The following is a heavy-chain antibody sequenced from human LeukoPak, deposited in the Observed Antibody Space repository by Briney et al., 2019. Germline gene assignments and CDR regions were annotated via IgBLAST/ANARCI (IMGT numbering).Heavy chain of an antibody. CDR1: GFTFSGSA. CDR2: IRSKANSYAT. CDR3: TRHQEGYHLFPIAAAELDP. V-gene: IGHV3-73*01. Sequence: GGSLKLSCAASGFTFSGSAMHWVRQASGKGLEWVGRIRSKANSYATAYAASVKGWFTISRDDSKNTAYLQMNSLKTEDTAVYYCTRHQEGYHLFPIAAAELDPWGQGTLVTVSS. J-gene: IGHJ5*02. D-gene: IGHD6-13*01.